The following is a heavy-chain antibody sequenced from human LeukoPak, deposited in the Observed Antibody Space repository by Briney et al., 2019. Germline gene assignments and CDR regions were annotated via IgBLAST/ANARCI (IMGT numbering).Heavy chain of an antibody. J-gene: IGHJ6*02. D-gene: IGHD6-13*01. CDR1: GFTVSSNY. V-gene: IGHV3-66*01. CDR2: IYSGGST. CDR3: ARGWDSGSSWSRLNYYYYGMDV. Sequence: PGGSLRLSCAASGFTVSSNYMSWVRQAPGKGLEWVSVIYSGGSTYYADSVKGRFTISRDNSKNTLYLQMNSLRAEDTAVYYCARGWDSGSSWSRLNYYYYGMDVWGQGTTVTVSS.